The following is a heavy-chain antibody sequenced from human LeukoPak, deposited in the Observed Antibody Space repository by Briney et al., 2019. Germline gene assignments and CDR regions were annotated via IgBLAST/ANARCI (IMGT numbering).Heavy chain of an antibody. J-gene: IGHJ4*02. CDR1: GFSFTSYA. V-gene: IGHV3-23*01. CDR2: ISGSGGST. CDR3: AKRYCSGGSCYPLDY. D-gene: IGHD2-15*01. Sequence: GGSLRLSCAASGFSFTSYAMSWVRQAPGKGLEWVSAISGSGGSTYYADSVKGRFTISRDNSKNTLYLQMNSLRAEDTAVYYGAKRYCSGGSCYPLDYWGQGTLVTVSS.